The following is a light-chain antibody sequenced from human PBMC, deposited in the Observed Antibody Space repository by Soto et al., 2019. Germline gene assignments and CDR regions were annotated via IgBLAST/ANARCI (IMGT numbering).Light chain of an antibody. CDR3: TSYTSSSTYV. V-gene: IGLV2-14*01. CDR2: EVS. J-gene: IGLJ1*01. CDR1: SSDVGGYKY. Sequence: QSALTQPASVSGSPGQSITISCTGTSSDVGGYKYVSWYQQYPGKAPKLMIYEVSNRPSGVSNRFSGSKSGNTASMTISGLQAEDEDDYYCTSYTSSSTYVFGTGTKVTVL.